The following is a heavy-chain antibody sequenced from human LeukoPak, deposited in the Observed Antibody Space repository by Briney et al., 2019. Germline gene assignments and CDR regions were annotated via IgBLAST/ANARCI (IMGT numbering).Heavy chain of an antibody. V-gene: IGHV4-34*01. CDR2: INHSGST. Sequence: SETLSLTCAVYGGSFSGYYWSLIRQPPGKGLEWIGEINHSGSTNYNPSLKSRVTISVDTSKNQFSLKLSSVTAADTAVYYCARIGRGSGSKRPYWGQGTLVTVSS. J-gene: IGHJ4*02. D-gene: IGHD2-15*01. CDR3: ARIGRGSGSKRPY. CDR1: GGSFSGYY.